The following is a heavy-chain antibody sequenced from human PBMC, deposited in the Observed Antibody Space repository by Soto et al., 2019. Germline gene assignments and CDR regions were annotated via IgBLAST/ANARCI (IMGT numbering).Heavy chain of an antibody. J-gene: IGHJ3*02. CDR2: IYTSGST. V-gene: IGHV4-4*07. Sequence: SETLSLTYAVSGGSISSYYSSWIRQPAGKGLEWIGRIYTSGSTNYNPSLKSRVTMSVDTSKNQFSLKLSSVTAADTAVYYCARGSGDYGTFDIWGPGTMVTVSS. D-gene: IGHD4-17*01. CDR3: ARGSGDYGTFDI. CDR1: GGSISSYY.